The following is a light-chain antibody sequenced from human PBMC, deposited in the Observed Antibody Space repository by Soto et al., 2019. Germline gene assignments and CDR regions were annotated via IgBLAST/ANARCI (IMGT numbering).Light chain of an antibody. CDR1: SSDVGAYNY. J-gene: IGLJ1*01. CDR3: SSKRTTASLV. CDR2: EVS. Sequence: QSALTQPASVSGSPGQTITISCTGTSSDVGAYNYVSWYQQHPGKAPKLMIYEVSNRPSGVSDRFSGSKSVNTASLTISGLQAADEADYYCSSKRTTASLVFGTGTKVTVL. V-gene: IGLV2-14*01.